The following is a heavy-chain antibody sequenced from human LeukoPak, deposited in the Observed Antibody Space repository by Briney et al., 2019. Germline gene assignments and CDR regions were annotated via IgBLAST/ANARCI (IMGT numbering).Heavy chain of an antibody. J-gene: IGHJ4*02. CDR2: LSRGGETR. CDR1: GFPFNMFA. Sequence: PGGSLRLSCTGSGFPFNMFAMNWVRQAPGQGLEWVPGLSRGGETRKYADSVKGRFTVSRDASKNMVFLQMNDLRPEGTAVYYCAKEQRIRHCSEGVCMEGYYFDYWGQGSLVTVSS. D-gene: IGHD2-8*01. CDR3: AKEQRIRHCSEGVCMEGYYFDY. V-gene: IGHV3-23*01.